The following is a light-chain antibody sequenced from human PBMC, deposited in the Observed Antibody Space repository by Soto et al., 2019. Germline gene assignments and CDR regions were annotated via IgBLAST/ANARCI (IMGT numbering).Light chain of an antibody. CDR3: SSYTSSNTLEV. CDR2: EVS. Sequence: QSVLTQPASVSGSPGQSITISCTGTSSDVGGYNYVSWYQQHPGKAPKLMIYEVSNRPSGVSNRFSGSKSDNTASLTISGLQAEDEADYYCSSYTSSNTLEVFGIGTKVTVL. J-gene: IGLJ1*01. V-gene: IGLV2-14*01. CDR1: SSDVGGYNY.